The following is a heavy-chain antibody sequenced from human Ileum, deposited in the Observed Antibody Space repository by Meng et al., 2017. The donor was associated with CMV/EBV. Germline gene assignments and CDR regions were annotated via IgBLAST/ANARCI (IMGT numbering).Heavy chain of an antibody. D-gene: IGHD5-24*01. CDR2: ISGSGGST. Sequence: GESLKISCAASGFTFSSYAMSWVRQAPGKGLEWVSAISGSGGSTYYADSVKGRFTISRDNSKNTLYLQMNSLRAEDTAVYYCAKGGGWLQSTIYYWGQGPLVTVSS. J-gene: IGHJ4*02. CDR1: GFTFSSYA. V-gene: IGHV3-23*01. CDR3: AKGGGWLQSTIYY.